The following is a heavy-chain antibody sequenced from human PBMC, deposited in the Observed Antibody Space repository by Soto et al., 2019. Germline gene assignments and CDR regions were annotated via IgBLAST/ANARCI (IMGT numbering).Heavy chain of an antibody. CDR1: GASVNTGDHY. D-gene: IGHD1-7*01. J-gene: IGHJ1*01. CDR2: IFYSGDT. CDR3: VGTGTTDDF. Sequence: VQLQGSGPGLVKPSQTLSLTCTVSGASVNTGDHYWSYIRQPPGKGLEWLGYIFYSGDTYYNPSLKSRATISLNTSRNQFSLTLTSVTAADTAVYYCVGTGTTDDFWGQGTLVTVSS. V-gene: IGHV4-30-4*01.